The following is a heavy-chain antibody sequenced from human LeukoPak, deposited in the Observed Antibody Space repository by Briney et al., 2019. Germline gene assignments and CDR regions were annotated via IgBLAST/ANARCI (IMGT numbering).Heavy chain of an antibody. J-gene: IGHJ4*02. V-gene: IGHV1-18*04. CDR3: ARDNRWIAAAGTGSPLYYFDY. Sequence: ASVNVSCKASGYTFTSYGISWVRQAPGQGLEWMGWISPYNGNTNYAQKLQGRVTMTTDTSTSTAYMELRSLRSDDTAVYYCARDNRWIAAAGTGSPLYYFDYWGQGTLVTVSS. CDR1: GYTFTSYG. CDR2: ISPYNGNT. D-gene: IGHD6-13*01.